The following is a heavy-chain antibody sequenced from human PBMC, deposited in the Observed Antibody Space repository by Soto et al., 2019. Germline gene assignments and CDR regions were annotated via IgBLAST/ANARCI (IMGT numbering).Heavy chain of an antibody. Sequence: QVQLVQSGAEEKKPGASVKVSCKASGYTFTSYAMHWVRQAPGQRLEWMGWINAGNGNTKYSPKVQGRVTVTRDTSASRAYMELSSLRSEVTAVYYCATYAGSGYDEDSSYFDYWGEGSLVTVAS. D-gene: IGHD5-12*01. V-gene: IGHV1-3*05. J-gene: IGHJ4*02. CDR2: INAGNGNT. CDR3: ATYAGSGYDEDSSYFDY. CDR1: GYTFTSYA.